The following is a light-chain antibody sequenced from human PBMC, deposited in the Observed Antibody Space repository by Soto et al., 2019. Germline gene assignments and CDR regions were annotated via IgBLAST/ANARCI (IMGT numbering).Light chain of an antibody. CDR2: EVR. V-gene: IGLV2-18*01. CDR1: SIDFVTYNR. J-gene: IGLJ1*01. Sequence: QSALTQPPSVSGSTGQSVTISCTETSIDFVTYNRVSWYQQSPGSAPKLILYEVRNRPSGVPDRFSGSKSANTASLTISGLQTADEADYFCSLYTSDNTYVFGSGTKVTVL. CDR3: SLYTSDNTYV.